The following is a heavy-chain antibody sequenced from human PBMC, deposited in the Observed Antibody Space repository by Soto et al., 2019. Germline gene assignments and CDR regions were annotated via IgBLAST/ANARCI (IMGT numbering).Heavy chain of an antibody. V-gene: IGHV3-23*01. CDR1: GFTFRGYA. D-gene: IGHD2-21*01. Sequence: EEQLLDSGGGFAQPGGSLRLSCAASGFTFRGYAMSWVRQAPGKGLKWVSGISGSGDSTYHAKSVKGGCIISRVTSKNPRFLAINSLRAEDSGVYYCADAYGARQSPFDCWGQGTLVAVTS. J-gene: IGHJ4*02. CDR3: ADAYGARQSPFDC. CDR2: ISGSGDST.